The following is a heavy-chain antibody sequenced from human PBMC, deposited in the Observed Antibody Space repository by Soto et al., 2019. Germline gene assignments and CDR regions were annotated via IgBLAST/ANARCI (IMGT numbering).Heavy chain of an antibody. CDR3: ARDRRARRDYYYGMDV. CDR1: GGTFSSYA. CDR2: IIPIFGTA. J-gene: IGHJ6*02. Sequence: SVKVSCKASGGTFSSYAISWVRQAPGQGLEWMGGIIPIFGTANYAQKFQGRVTITADESTSTAYMELSSLRSEDTAVYYCARDRRARRDYYYGMDVWGQGTTVTVSS. V-gene: IGHV1-69*13.